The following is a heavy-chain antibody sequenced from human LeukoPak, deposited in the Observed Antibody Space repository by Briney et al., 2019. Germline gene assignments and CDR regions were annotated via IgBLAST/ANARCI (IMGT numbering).Heavy chain of an antibody. Sequence: PGGSLRLSCAASGFTFSSYGMHWVRQAPGKGLEWVSAITGDGAGTYYADSVKGRVTISRDNSKGTAFLQMNSLRRNDTAIYFCAKGLSAGTIDYWGQGALVTVSS. CDR2: ITGDGAGT. CDR3: AKGLSAGTIDY. D-gene: IGHD6-19*01. CDR1: GFTFSSYG. V-gene: IGHV3-23*01. J-gene: IGHJ4*02.